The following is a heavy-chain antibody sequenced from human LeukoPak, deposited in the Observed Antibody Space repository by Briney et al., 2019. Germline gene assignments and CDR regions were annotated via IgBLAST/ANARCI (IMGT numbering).Heavy chain of an antibody. D-gene: IGHD3-22*01. J-gene: IGHJ4*02. CDR3: AKGLHYYDSSGGR. CDR1: GFTFDDYA. CDR2: ISWNSGSI. V-gene: IGHV3-9*01. Sequence: CRSLRLSCAASGFTFDDYAIHWVRRAPGKGLECVSGISWNSGSIGYADSVKGRFTISRDNAKNSLYLQMNSLRAEDTALYYCAKGLHYYDSSGGRWGQGTLVTVSS.